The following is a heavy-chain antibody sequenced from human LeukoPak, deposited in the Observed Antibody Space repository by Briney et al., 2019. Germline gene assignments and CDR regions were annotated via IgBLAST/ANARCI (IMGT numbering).Heavy chain of an antibody. Sequence: GGSLRLSCAASGFTVSSNYMSWVCQAPGKGLEWVSVIYSGGSTYYADSVKGRFTISRDNSKNTLYLQMNSLRAEDAAVYYCARGSIVVVPAADYWGQGTLVTVSS. J-gene: IGHJ4*02. CDR1: GFTVSSNY. V-gene: IGHV3-53*01. D-gene: IGHD2-2*01. CDR2: IYSGGST. CDR3: ARGSIVVVPAADY.